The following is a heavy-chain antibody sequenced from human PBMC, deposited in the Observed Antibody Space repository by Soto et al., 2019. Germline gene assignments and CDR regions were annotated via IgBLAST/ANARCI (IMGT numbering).Heavy chain of an antibody. D-gene: IGHD1-26*01. CDR2: IIPIYGLA. V-gene: IGHV1-69*01. CDR3: ARGPYSGSNTHFDS. J-gene: IGHJ4*02. Sequence: QVQLVQSGAEVKKPGSSVKVSCKASGATFRYHATSWVRQAPGQGLDWMGGIIPIYGLANSAPNFQGRVTITADESSSTAYMELSNLRSEDTAVYYCARGPYSGSNTHFDSWGQVTLVTVSS. CDR1: GATFRYHA.